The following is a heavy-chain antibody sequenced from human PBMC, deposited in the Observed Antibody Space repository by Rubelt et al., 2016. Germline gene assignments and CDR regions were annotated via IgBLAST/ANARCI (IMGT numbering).Heavy chain of an antibody. J-gene: IGHJ4*02. CDR2: IYYSGST. CDR1: GGSISSSSYY. Sequence: QLQLQESGLGLVKPSETLSLTCTVSGGSISSSSYYWGWIRQPPGKGLEWIGSIYYSGSTYYNPSLKSRVTVSVDTSKNQFSLQLSSVTAADTAVYYCARVIQRGGYFDYWGQGTLVTVSS. V-gene: IGHV4-39*07. D-gene: IGHD1-1*01. CDR3: ARVIQRGGYFDY.